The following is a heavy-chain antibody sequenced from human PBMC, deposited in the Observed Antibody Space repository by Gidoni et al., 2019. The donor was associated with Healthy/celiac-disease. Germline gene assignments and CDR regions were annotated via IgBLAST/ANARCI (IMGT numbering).Heavy chain of an antibody. Sequence: QVQLVESGGGVVQPGRSLRLSCAASGFTFSSYAMHWVRQAPGKGLEWVAVISYDGSNKYYAYSVKGRFTSSRDNAKNTLYLQMNSLRAEDTAGYYCAREVTMIVVVITRGEFDLWGRGTLVTVSS. D-gene: IGHD3-22*01. J-gene: IGHJ2*01. CDR3: AREVTMIVVVITRGEFDL. CDR2: ISYDGSNK. CDR1: GFTFSSYA. V-gene: IGHV3-30-3*01.